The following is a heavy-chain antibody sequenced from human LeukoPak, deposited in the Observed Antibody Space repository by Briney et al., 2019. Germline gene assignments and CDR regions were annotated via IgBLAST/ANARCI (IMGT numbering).Heavy chain of an antibody. D-gene: IGHD2-2*01. CDR3: ARVGAYCSSTSCYDFDY. J-gene: IGHJ4*02. CDR1: GYTFTGYY. Sequence: ASVKVSCKASGYTFTGYYMHWVRQAPGQGLEWMGWINPNSGGTNYAQKFQGRVTMTRDTSISTAYMELSRLRSDDTAVYYCARVGAYCSSTSCYDFDYWGQGTLVTVSS. V-gene: IGHV1-2*02. CDR2: INPNSGGT.